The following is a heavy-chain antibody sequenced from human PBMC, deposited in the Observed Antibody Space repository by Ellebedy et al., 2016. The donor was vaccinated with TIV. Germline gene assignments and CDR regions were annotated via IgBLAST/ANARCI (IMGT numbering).Heavy chain of an antibody. CDR2: ISSSGVS. J-gene: IGHJ6*02. Sequence: MPGGSLRLSCTVSGGSLSSYYWSWTRQLPGKGLEWSGSISSSGVSNYNPSLGSRVTLSLDTSTNQFSRWLTSVTATESAIYDCAREGVSIFGILLSPGSLDVWGQGTTVTVSS. CDR1: GGSLSSYY. V-gene: IGHV4-4*08. CDR3: AREGVSIFGILLSPGSLDV. D-gene: IGHD3-3*01.